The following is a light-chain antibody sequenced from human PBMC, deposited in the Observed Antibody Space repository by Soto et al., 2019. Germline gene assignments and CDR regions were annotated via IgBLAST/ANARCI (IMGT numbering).Light chain of an antibody. CDR2: TTS. CDR3: QQRFTSPYT. CDR1: QTIAMY. Sequence: DIPMTQSPSSLSASVGDRVTITCRASQTIAMYVNWFQQKPGKAPKPLIYTTSSLQSGVPPRFSGSGSETDFTLTISRLQPEDSATYYCQQRFTSPYTFGQGTKLEIK. V-gene: IGKV1-39*01. J-gene: IGKJ2*01.